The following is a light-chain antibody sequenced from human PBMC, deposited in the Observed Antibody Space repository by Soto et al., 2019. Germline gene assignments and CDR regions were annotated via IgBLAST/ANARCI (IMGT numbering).Light chain of an antibody. CDR3: SSFTTSDTYV. Sequence: QSALTQPPSVSESPGQSVAISCTGTSSDVGSFNRVSWYQQSPGTAPKLMIYDVNNRPSGVPDRFSGSKSGNAASLTISGLQAEDESDYYCSSFTTSDTYVFGTGTKLTVL. V-gene: IGLV2-18*02. CDR2: DVN. CDR1: SSDVGSFNR. J-gene: IGLJ1*01.